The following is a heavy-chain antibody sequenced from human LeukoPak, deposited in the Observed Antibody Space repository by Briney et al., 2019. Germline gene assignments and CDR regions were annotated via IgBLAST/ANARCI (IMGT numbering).Heavy chain of an antibody. V-gene: IGHV3-30*02. CDR2: IRNDGSNK. D-gene: IGHD6-13*01. Sequence: PGGSLRLSCAASGFTFGSYGMHWVRQAPGKGLEWVTFIRNDGSNKYYADSVKGRFTISRDNSKNTLYLQMNTLRAEDTAVYYCAREQPSTWYFHWGQGTLVTVSS. J-gene: IGHJ4*02. CDR1: GFTFGSYG. CDR3: AREQPSTWYFH.